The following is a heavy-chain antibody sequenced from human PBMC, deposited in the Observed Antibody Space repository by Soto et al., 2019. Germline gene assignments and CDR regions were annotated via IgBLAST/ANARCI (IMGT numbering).Heavy chain of an antibody. CDR3: ARGRQGGGRFLKNYFDP. CDR1: GGSISSYY. J-gene: IGHJ5*02. V-gene: IGHV4-59*01. Sequence: SETLSLTCNVSGGSISSYYWSWIRQPPGKGLEWIGYIYYNGNTNYNPSLKSRVIMSVDTSKNQLSLNLSSVTAADTAVYFCARGRQGGGRFLKNYFDPWGQGTLVTVS. CDR2: IYYNGNT. D-gene: IGHD1-26*01.